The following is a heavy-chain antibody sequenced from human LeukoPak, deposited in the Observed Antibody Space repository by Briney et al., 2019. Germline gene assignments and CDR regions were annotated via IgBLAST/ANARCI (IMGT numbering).Heavy chain of an antibody. CDR2: INPSGGST. Sequence: GASVKVSCKASGYTFTSYYMHWVRQAPGQGLEWMGIINPSGGSTSYAQKLQGRVTMTTDTSTSTAYMELRSLRSDDTAVYYCAREGYCSSTSCYTDGSDYWGQGTLVTVSS. D-gene: IGHD2-2*02. CDR3: AREGYCSSTSCYTDGSDY. CDR1: GYTFTSYY. J-gene: IGHJ4*02. V-gene: IGHV1-46*01.